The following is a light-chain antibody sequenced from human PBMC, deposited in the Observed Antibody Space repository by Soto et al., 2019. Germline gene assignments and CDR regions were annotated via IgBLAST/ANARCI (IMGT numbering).Light chain of an antibody. CDR3: QQYNNWPRT. J-gene: IGKJ1*01. CDR1: QSVSSSY. V-gene: IGKV3D-15*01. Sequence: DIVMTQSPGTLSLSPGERATLSCRASQSVSSSYLAWYQQKPGQAPRLLIYNAFNRATGIPDRFSGSGSGTEFTLTISSLQSEDFAVYYCQQYNNWPRTFGQGTKVDIK. CDR2: NAF.